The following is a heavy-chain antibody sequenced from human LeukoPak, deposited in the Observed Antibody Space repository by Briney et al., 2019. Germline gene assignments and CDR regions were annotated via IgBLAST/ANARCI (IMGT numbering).Heavy chain of an antibody. D-gene: IGHD5-18*01. Sequence: GGSLRLSCAASGFTFSSYGMHWVRQAPGKGLEWVAVISYDGSNKYYADSVKGRFTISRDNSKNTLYLQMNSLRAEDTAVYYCASGGTHTAMAPNDYWGQGTLVTVSS. J-gene: IGHJ4*02. CDR2: ISYDGSNK. CDR1: GFTFSSYG. CDR3: ASGGTHTAMAPNDY. V-gene: IGHV3-30*03.